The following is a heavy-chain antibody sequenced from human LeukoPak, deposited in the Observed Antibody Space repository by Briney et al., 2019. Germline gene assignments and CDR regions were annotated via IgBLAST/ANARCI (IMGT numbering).Heavy chain of an antibody. CDR2: ISHDGNNK. CDR3: ARERPIIPERPSTYYGLDV. J-gene: IGHJ6*02. V-gene: IGHV3-30-3*01. D-gene: IGHD1-14*01. CDR1: GFIFSNYD. Sequence: PGGSLRLSCVASGFIFSNYDMYWVRQAPGKGLEWVARISHDGNNKYYADPEKGRVTISRDNSKNTLYLQMNSLRSEYTAVYFCARERPIIPERPSTYYGLDVWGQGTTVTVSS.